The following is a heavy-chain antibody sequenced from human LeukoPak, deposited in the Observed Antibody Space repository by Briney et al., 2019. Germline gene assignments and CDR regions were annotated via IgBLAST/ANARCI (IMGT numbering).Heavy chain of an antibody. CDR3: AGPTGVYYYYMDV. J-gene: IGHJ6*03. Sequence: GGSLRLSCAASGFTFSDYYMSWIRQAPGKGLEWVSYISSSGSTIYYADSVKGRFTISRDNAKNSLYLQMNSLRAEDTAVYYCAGPTGVYYYYMDVWGKGTTVTVSS. CDR2: ISSSGSTI. V-gene: IGHV3-11*04. CDR1: GFTFSDYY. D-gene: IGHD7-27*01.